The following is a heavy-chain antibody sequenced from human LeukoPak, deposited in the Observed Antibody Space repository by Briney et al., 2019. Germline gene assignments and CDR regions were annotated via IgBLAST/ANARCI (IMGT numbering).Heavy chain of an antibody. V-gene: IGHV4-34*01. Sequence: SETLSLTCAVYGGSFSGYYWSWIRQPPGKGLEWIGEINHSGSTTYNPSLKSRVTISVDTSKNQFSLKLSSVTAADTAVYYCASYHYYDSSGYGWYWGQGTLVTVSS. D-gene: IGHD3-22*01. CDR3: ASYHYYDSSGYGWY. CDR2: INHSGST. J-gene: IGHJ4*02. CDR1: GGSFSGYY.